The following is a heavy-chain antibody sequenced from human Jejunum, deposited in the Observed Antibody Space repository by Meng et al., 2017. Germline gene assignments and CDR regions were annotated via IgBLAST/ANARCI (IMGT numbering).Heavy chain of an antibody. J-gene: IGHJ3*02. V-gene: IGHV3-23*01. D-gene: IGHD1-26*01. CDR1: GFTFSSYV. CDR3: AKDDGGSYTTSFDI. Sequence: GESLKISCAASGFTFSSYVMSWVRQAPGKGLEWVSDISDSGGRTYYADSVKGRFTISRDNSKNTLYLQMNSLRAKDTAVYYCAKDDGGSYTTSFDIWGQGTMVTVSS. CDR2: ISDSGGRT.